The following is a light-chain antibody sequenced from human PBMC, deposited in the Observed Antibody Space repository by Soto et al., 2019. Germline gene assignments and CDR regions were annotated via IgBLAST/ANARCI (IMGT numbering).Light chain of an antibody. V-gene: IGLV2-18*01. CDR3: SLYTSANAYV. J-gene: IGLJ1*01. CDR2: EVS. CDR1: STDFVGYNR. Sequence: QSVLTQPPSVSGSPGQSVTISCTGTSTDFVGYNRVSWYQQPPGTAPKLMIYEVSKRPSGVPDRFSGSKSGNTASLTISGLQAADEADYYCSLYTSANAYVFGTGTKV.